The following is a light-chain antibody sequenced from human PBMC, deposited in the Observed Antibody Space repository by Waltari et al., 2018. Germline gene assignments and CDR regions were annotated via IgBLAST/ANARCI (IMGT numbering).Light chain of an antibody. CDR2: EVT. V-gene: IGLV2-23*02. CDR3: CSYNDGPYV. CDR1: SSDVGTYNL. Sequence: QSALTQPASVSGSPGQSITISCTGTSSDVGTYNLVSWYQQHPGKAPKLMIYEVTKRPSGFSSRFSAPRVGNTASLTISGLQAEDEADYYCCSYNDGPYVFGTGTKVTVL. J-gene: IGLJ1*01.